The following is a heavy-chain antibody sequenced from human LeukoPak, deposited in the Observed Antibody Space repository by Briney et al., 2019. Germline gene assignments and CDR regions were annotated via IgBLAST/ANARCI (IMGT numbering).Heavy chain of an antibody. D-gene: IGHD3-16*01. Sequence: GGSLRLSCAASGFTVSSNYMSWVRQAPGKGLEWVSVIYSGGSTYYADSVKGRFTISRDNSKNTLYLQMKSLRAEDTAVYYCARVGGSGGPSEEYYFDYWGQGTLVTVSS. CDR2: IYSGGST. CDR3: ARVGGSGGPSEEYYFDY. CDR1: GFTVSSNY. V-gene: IGHV3-66*02. J-gene: IGHJ4*02.